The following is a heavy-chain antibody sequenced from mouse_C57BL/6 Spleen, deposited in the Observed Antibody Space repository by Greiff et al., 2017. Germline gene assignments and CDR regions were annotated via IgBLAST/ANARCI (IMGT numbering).Heavy chain of an antibody. D-gene: IGHD3-2*02. CDR1: GYAFSSSW. CDR2: IYPGDGDT. Sequence: VQVVESGPELVKPGASVKISCKASGYAFSSSWMNWVKQRPGKGLEWIGRIYPGDGDTNYNGKFKGKATLTADKSSSTAYMQRSSLASEDSAVYFCLDSSGSYAMDYWGQGTSVTVSS. V-gene: IGHV1-82*01. CDR3: LDSSGSYAMDY. J-gene: IGHJ4*01.